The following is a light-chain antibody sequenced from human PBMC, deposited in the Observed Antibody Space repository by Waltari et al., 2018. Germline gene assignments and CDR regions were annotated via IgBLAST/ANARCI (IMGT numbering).Light chain of an antibody. Sequence: DIQMTQSPSTLSASVGDRVTISCRASQSVGTWLAWYQQKPGKAPKLRIYMASSFESAVPSRFSGSGSGTDFTLTISSLQPDDFANYSCQQYSSFSTFGQGTKLDI. V-gene: IGKV1-5*03. CDR3: QQYSSFST. CDR2: MAS. CDR1: QSVGTW. J-gene: IGKJ2*01.